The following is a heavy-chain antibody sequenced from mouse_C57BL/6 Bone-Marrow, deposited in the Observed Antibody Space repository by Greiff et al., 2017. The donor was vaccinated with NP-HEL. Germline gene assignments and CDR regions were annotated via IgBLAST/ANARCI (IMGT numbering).Heavy chain of an antibody. J-gene: IGHJ2*01. Sequence: EVQLVESGPGLVKPSQSLSLTCSVTGYSITSGYYWNWIRQFPGNKLEWMGYISYDGSNNYNPSLKNRISITRDTSKNQFFLKLNSVTTEDTATYYCARGPRPFDYWGQGTTLTVSS. CDR3: ARGPRPFDY. V-gene: IGHV3-6*01. CDR2: ISYDGSN. CDR1: GYSITSGYY.